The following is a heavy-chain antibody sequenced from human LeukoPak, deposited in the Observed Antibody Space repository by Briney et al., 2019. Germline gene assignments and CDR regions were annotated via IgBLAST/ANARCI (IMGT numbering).Heavy chain of an antibody. Sequence: GGSLRLSCAASGFTFSSYWMNWARRATGKGLEWVASINHNGNVNYYVGSVKGRFTISRDNAKNSLYLQMSNLRAEDTAVYFWARGGGLDVWGQGATVTVSS. CDR1: GFTFSSYW. CDR3: ARGGGLDV. J-gene: IGHJ6*01. D-gene: IGHD3-16*01. V-gene: IGHV3-7*03. CDR2: INHNGNVN.